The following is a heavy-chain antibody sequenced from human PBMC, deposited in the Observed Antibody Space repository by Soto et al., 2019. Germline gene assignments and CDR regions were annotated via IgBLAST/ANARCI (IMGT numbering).Heavy chain of an antibody. J-gene: IGHJ3*02. V-gene: IGHV4-59*01. D-gene: IGHD3-22*01. CDR2: IYNNGGT. Sequence: SETLSLTCSVSGDSITSSYWTWIRQPPGKGLEWIGYIYNNGGTNYNPSLKSRVTVSMDTSKNQFSLTLTAVTAADTAMYYCARDHFYFYDSSGFRPYAFDMWGPGTLVT. CDR3: ARDHFYFYDSSGFRPYAFDM. CDR1: GDSITSSY.